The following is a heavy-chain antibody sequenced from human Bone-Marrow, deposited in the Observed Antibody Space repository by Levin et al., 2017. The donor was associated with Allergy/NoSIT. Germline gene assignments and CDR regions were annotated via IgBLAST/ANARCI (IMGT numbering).Heavy chain of an antibody. D-gene: IGHD2-21*01. CDR1: GFTFSTYW. J-gene: IGHJ4*02. CDR2: INEDGSTT. Sequence: AGESLKISCAASGFTFSTYWMHWVRQAPGKGLVWVSRINEDGSTTTYADSVKGRFTISRDNAKNTLYLQMNSLRAEDTAVYYCAKDLSGGEDFWGQGTLVTVSS. V-gene: IGHV3-74*01. CDR3: AKDLSGGEDF.